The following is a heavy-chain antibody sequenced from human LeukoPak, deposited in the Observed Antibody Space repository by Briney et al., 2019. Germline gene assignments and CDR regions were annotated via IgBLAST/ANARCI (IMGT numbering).Heavy chain of an antibody. CDR1: GYTFTGYY. Sequence: ASVKVSCKASGYTFTGYYMHWVRQAPGQGLEWMGWINPNSGGTNYAQKFQGRVTMTRDTSISTAYMELSRLRSDDTAVYYCARRYSGSYGSGMGVWGQGTTVTVSS. J-gene: IGHJ6*02. V-gene: IGHV1-2*02. D-gene: IGHD1-26*01. CDR3: ARRYSGSYGSGMGV. CDR2: INPNSGGT.